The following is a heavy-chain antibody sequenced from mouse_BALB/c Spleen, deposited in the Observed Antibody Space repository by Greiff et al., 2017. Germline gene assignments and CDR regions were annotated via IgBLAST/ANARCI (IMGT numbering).Heavy chain of an antibody. Sequence: EVKVVESGGGLVKPGGSLKLSCAASGFTFSDYYMYWVRQTPEKRLEWVATISDGGSYTYYPDSVKGRFTISRDNAKNNLYLQMSSLKSEDTAMYYCARASHYYGSSSFAYWGQGTLVTVSA. CDR1: GFTFSDYY. D-gene: IGHD1-1*01. V-gene: IGHV5-4*02. CDR2: ISDGGSYT. J-gene: IGHJ3*01. CDR3: ARASHYYGSSSFAY.